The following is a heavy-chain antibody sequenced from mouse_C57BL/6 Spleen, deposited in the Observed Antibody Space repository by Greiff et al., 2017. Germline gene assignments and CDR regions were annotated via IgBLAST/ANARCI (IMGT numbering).Heavy chain of an antibody. D-gene: IGHD2-4*01. CDR3: ARGDDYDNDFDY. CDR1: GYSITSGYY. Sequence: EVQLVESGPGLVKPSQSLSLTCSVTGYSITSGYYWNWIRQFPGNKLEWMGYISYDGSNNYNPSLKNRISITRDTSKNQFFLKLNSVTTEDTATYYCARGDDYDNDFDYWGQGTTLTVSS. V-gene: IGHV3-6*01. J-gene: IGHJ2*01. CDR2: ISYDGSN.